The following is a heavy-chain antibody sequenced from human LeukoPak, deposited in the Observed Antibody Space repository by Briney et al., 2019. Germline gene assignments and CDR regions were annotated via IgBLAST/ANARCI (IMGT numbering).Heavy chain of an antibody. D-gene: IGHD4-17*01. CDR3: ARVGYGDAIDY. Sequence: PSETLSLTCTVSGGSISSYYWSWIRQPPGKGLEWIGYIYYSGSTNYNPSLKSRATISVDTSKNQFSLKLSSVTAADTAVYYCARVGYGDAIDYWGQGTLVTVSS. V-gene: IGHV4-59*01. CDR1: GGSISSYY. CDR2: IYYSGST. J-gene: IGHJ4*02.